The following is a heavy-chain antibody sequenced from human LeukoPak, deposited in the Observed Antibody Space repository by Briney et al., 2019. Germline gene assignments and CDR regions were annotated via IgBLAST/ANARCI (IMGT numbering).Heavy chain of an antibody. CDR1: GGTFSSYA. D-gene: IGHD5-18*01. Sequence: SVKVSCKASGGTFSSYAISWVRQAPGQGLEWMGGIIPIFGTANYAQKFQGRVTITADESTSTAYMELSSLRSEDTAVYYCARDRGVTAMVSYYYYGMDVWGQGTTVTVSS. J-gene: IGHJ6*02. V-gene: IGHV1-69*01. CDR2: IIPIFGTA. CDR3: ARDRGVTAMVSYYYYGMDV.